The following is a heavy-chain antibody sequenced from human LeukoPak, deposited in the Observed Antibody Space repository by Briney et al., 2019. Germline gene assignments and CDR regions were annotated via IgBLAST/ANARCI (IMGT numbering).Heavy chain of an antibody. CDR2: INPNSGGT. Sequence: GASVKVSCKASGYTFTGYYMHWVRQAPGQGLEWMGWINPNSGGTNYAQKFQGRVTMTRDTSISIAYMELSRLRSDDTAVYYCARDTAYGSGSYPSKGDYMDVWGKGTTVTVSS. J-gene: IGHJ6*03. CDR3: ARDTAYGSGSYPSKGDYMDV. D-gene: IGHD3-10*01. V-gene: IGHV1-2*02. CDR1: GYTFTGYY.